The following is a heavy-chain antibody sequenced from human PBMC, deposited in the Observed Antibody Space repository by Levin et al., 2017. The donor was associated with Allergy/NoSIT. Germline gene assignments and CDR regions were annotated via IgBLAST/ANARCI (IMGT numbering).Heavy chain of an antibody. CDR1: GFTFGDYV. D-gene: IGHD1-1*01. J-gene: IGHJ6*02. CDR3: TRATTTGDYYYGMDV. V-gene: IGHV3-49*03. Sequence: GGSLRLSCTASGFTFGDYVMSWFRQAPGKGLEWVGFIRSKAYGGTTEYAASVKGRFTISRDDSTSIAYLQMNSLKTEDTAVYYCTRATTTGDYYYGMDVWGQGTTVTVSS. CDR2: IRSKAYGGTT.